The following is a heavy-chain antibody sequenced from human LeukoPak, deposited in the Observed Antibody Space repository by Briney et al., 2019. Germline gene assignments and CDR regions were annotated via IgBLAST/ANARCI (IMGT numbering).Heavy chain of an antibody. D-gene: IGHD6-13*01. CDR1: GFTFSSYW. Sequence: GGSLRLSCAAPGFTFSSYWMHWVRKAPGKGLVWVSRINSDGSSTSYADSVKGRFTISRDNAKNTLYLQMNSLRAEDTAVYYCARDGIAGAPGYWGQGTLVTVSS. CDR3: ARDGIAGAPGY. J-gene: IGHJ4*02. CDR2: INSDGSST. V-gene: IGHV3-74*01.